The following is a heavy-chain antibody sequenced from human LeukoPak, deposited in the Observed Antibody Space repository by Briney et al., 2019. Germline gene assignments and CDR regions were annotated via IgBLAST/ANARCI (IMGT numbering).Heavy chain of an antibody. CDR1: EFTFRSYW. CDR2: IKPDGIDK. CDR3: ASGSSGSYHEAFGI. V-gene: IGHV3-7*01. D-gene: IGHD3-22*01. Sequence: PGGSLRLSCVGSEFTFRSYWVNWVRQSPGKGLEWVANIKPDGIDKYYVDSARGRFTVSRDNAKNSAFLQMNSLRAEDTAVYYCASGSSGSYHEAFGIWGQGTMVTVSS. J-gene: IGHJ3*02.